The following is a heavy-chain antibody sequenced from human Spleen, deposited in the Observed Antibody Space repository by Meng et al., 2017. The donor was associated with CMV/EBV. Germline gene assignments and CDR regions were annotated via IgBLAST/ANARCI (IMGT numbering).Heavy chain of an antibody. Sequence: ASVKVSCKASGYTFTDYYMYWVRQAPGQGLKWMGWVNPDNGATNYAQKFQGRVTMTRDTSISTAYMELRRLTSDDTAVYYCARGRIGTAMLPGDDYWGQGTLVTVS. D-gene: IGHD5-18*01. V-gene: IGHV1-2*02. CDR2: VNPDNGAT. J-gene: IGHJ4*02. CDR3: ARGRIGTAMLPGDDY. CDR1: GYTFTDYY.